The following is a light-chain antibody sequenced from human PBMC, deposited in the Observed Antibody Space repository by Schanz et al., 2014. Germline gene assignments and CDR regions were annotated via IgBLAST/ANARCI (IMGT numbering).Light chain of an antibody. CDR2: EGS. CDR1: SSDVGGHDY. J-gene: IGLJ2*01. CDR3: CSYAGSTSVV. Sequence: QSALTQPPSASGAPGQSVTISCTGTSSDVGGHDYVSWYQQDAGKAPKLIIYEGSKRPSGVSHRFSGSKSGSTASLRISELQAEDESNYSCCSYAGSTSVVFGGGTKLTVL. V-gene: IGLV2-8*01.